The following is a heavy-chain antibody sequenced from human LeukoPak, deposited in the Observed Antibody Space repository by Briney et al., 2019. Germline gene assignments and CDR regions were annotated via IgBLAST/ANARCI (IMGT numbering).Heavy chain of an antibody. CDR2: ISYDGGNK. CDR1: GFTFSSYG. CDR3: AKSTSGSYDY. J-gene: IGHJ4*02. Sequence: GGSLRLSCAASGFTFSSYGMHWVRQAPGKGLEWVAGISYDGGNKYYTDSVKGRFTISRDNPKDTLYLQMNSLRVEDTAVYYCAKSTSGSYDYWGQGTLVSVSP. V-gene: IGHV3-30*18. D-gene: IGHD1-26*01.